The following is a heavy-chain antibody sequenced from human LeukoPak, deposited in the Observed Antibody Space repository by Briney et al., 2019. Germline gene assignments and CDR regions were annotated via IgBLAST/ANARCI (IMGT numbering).Heavy chain of an antibody. Sequence: SETPSLTCAGYGGAFRGYYWSWIRQPPRKGPEWIGEINHSGSTNYNPSLKSRVTISVDTSKNQFSLKLSSVTAADTAVYYCARHQRWLQWNHFDYWGQGTLVTVSS. CDR2: INHSGST. V-gene: IGHV4-34*01. D-gene: IGHD5-24*01. J-gene: IGHJ4*02. CDR3: ARHQRWLQWNHFDY. CDR1: GGAFRGYY.